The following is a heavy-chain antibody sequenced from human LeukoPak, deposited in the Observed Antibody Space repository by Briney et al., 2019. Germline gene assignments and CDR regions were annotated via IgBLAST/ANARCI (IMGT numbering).Heavy chain of an antibody. CDR3: ARGLCGGDCYDY. D-gene: IGHD2-21*01. CDR2: IRQDGGEG. CDR1: GFVFSDYW. V-gene: IGHV3-7*01. J-gene: IGHJ4*02. Sequence: GGSLRLSCAASGFVFSDYWMTWVRQAPGKGLEWVANIRQDGGEGYYVDAVKGRFTVSRDNAKNLLYLQMNSLRAEDTAVYYCARGLCGGDCYDYWGQGTLVTVSS.